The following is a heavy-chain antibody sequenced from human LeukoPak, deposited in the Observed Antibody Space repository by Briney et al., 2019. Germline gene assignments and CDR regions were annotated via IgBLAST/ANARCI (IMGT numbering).Heavy chain of an antibody. CDR2: ISGSGGST. V-gene: IGHV3-23*01. J-gene: IGHJ4*02. CDR3: AKDSTYDSSGYYDY. CDR1: GFTFSSYA. D-gene: IGHD3-22*01. Sequence: GGSLRLSCAASGFTFSSYAMNWVRQAPGKGLEWVSAISGSGGSTYYADSVKGRFTISRDNSKNTLYLQMNSLRVEDTVIYFCAKDSTYDSSGYYDYWGQGTLVTVSS.